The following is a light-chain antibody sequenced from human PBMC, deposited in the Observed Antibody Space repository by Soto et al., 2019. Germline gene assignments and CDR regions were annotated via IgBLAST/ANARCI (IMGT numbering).Light chain of an antibody. J-gene: IGKJ4*01. V-gene: IGKV3-20*01. Sequence: ETVLTQSPGTLSLSPGERATVSCRASRSVSSSFLAWYQQKPGQAPRLLIHGAAYRATGIPDRFSGRGSGTEFTLAISRLQSEDFAVYYCQQYNTWPLTFGGGTKV. CDR3: QQYNTWPLT. CDR1: RSVSSSF. CDR2: GAA.